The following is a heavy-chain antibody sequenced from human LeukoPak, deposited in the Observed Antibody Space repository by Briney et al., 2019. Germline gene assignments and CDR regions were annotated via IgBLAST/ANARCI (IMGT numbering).Heavy chain of an antibody. CDR2: IYYSGST. D-gene: IGHD3-3*01. Sequence: PSETLSLTCTVSGGSISSYYWSWIRQPPGKGLEWIGYIYYSGSTNYNPSLKSRVTISVDTSKNQFSPKLSSVTAADTAVYYCAIQGYDFWSGYQLDYWGQGTLVTVSS. CDR3: AIQGYDFWSGYQLDY. V-gene: IGHV4-59*08. CDR1: GGSISSYY. J-gene: IGHJ4*02.